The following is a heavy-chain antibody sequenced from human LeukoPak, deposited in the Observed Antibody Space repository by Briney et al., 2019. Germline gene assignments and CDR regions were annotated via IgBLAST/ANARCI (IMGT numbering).Heavy chain of an antibody. CDR1: GFTFSSYS. J-gene: IGHJ3*02. CDR2: ISSSSSYI. CDR3: ARVKVESKEMATIFKDAFDI. V-gene: IGHV3-21*01. Sequence: PGGSLRLSCAASGFTFSSYSMNWVRQAPGKGLEWVSSISSSSSYIYYADSVKGRFTISRDNAKNSLYLQMNSLRAEDTAVYYCARVKVESKEMATIFKDAFDIWGQGTMVTVSS. D-gene: IGHD5-24*01.